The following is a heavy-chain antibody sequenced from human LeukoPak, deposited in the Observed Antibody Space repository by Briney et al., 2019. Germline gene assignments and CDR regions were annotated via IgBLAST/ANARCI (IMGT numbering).Heavy chain of an antibody. J-gene: IGHJ4*02. Sequence: ASVKVSCKASGYTFTGYYMNWVRQAPGQGLEWLGRINPNTGGTNFAQSFQGRVTMTRDTSITTAYMELSRLRSDDTAVYYCARDSYSSSWAPLDYWGQGTLVTVSS. D-gene: IGHD6-13*01. V-gene: IGHV1-2*06. CDR3: ARDSYSSSWAPLDY. CDR1: GYTFTGYY. CDR2: INPNTGGT.